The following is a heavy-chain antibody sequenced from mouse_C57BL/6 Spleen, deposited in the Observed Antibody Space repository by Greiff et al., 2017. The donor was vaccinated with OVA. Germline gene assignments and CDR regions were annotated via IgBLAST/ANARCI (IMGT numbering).Heavy chain of an antibody. Sequence: QVQLKQSGPELVKPGASVKISCKASGYAFSSSWMNWVKQRPGKGLEWIGRIYPGGGDTYYNGKVKGKAPLTADKSSSSAYMQLSSLTSEDSAVYFCASSPGLDYWGQGASVTVSS. J-gene: IGHJ4*01. CDR2: IYPGGGDT. CDR3: ASSPGLDY. CDR1: GYAFSSSW. V-gene: IGHV1-82*01.